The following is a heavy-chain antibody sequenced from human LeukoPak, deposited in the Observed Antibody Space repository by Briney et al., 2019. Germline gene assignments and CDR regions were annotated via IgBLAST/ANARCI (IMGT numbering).Heavy chain of an antibody. CDR3: ARDSVGGLFYYYYYYMDV. D-gene: IGHD4-23*01. CDR1: GGSISNYY. CDR2: IYASGST. J-gene: IGHJ6*03. Sequence: PSETLSLTCTVSGGSISNYYWSWIRQPAGKGLEWIGRIYASGSTNYNPSLKSRVTMSVDTSKNQFSLKPSSVTAADTAVYYCARDSVGGLFYYYYYYMDVWGKGTTVTISS. V-gene: IGHV4-4*07.